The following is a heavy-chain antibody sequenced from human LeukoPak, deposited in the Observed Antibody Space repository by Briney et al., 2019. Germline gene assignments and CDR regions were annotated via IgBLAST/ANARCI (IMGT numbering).Heavy chain of an antibody. J-gene: IGHJ4*02. CDR3: ASGPARTAFDY. CDR1: GYTFTSYY. D-gene: IGHD1-14*01. CDR2: INPSGGST. Sequence: ASVKVSCKASGYTFTSYYMHWVRQAPGQGLEWMGIINPSGGSTSYAQKFQGRVTMTRDMSMSTVYMELSSLRSEDTAVYYCASGPARTAFDYWGQGTLVTVSS. V-gene: IGHV1-46*01.